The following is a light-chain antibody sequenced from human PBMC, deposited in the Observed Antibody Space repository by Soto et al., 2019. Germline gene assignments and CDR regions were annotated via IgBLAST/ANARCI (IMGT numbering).Light chain of an antibody. Sequence: QSALTQPASVSGSPGQSITISCTGTSSDVGAYNYVSWYQQHPGKAPKLMIYDVTNRPSGVFNRFSGSKSGNTASLTISGLQAEDEADYYCSSYTSRCTLYVFGTGTKLTVL. J-gene: IGLJ1*01. CDR1: SSDVGAYNY. CDR3: SSYTSRCTLYV. V-gene: IGLV2-14*03. CDR2: DVT.